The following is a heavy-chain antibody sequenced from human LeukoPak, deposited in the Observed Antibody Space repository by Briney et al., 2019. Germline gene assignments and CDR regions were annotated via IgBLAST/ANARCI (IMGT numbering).Heavy chain of an antibody. V-gene: IGHV3-23*01. CDR2: ISGSGGST. CDR1: GFTFSSYA. D-gene: IGHD3-3*01. Sequence: PGGSLRLSCAASGFTFSSYAMSWVRQAPGKGLEWVSTISGSGGSTYYADSVKGRFTISRDNSKNTLYLQMNSLRAEDTAVYYCAKVIGVEGYFDYWGQGTLVTVSS. J-gene: IGHJ4*02. CDR3: AKVIGVEGYFDY.